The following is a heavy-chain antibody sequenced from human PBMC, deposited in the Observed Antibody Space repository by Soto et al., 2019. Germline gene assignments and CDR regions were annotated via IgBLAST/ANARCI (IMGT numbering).Heavy chain of an antibody. Sequence: QVQLVQSGAEVKKAGSSVKVSCKPSGNTLNTDTITWLRQAPGQGLEWMGRIIPVIGVGTYAQKFQDRVTITADKSTTTVYMEVTSLTSEDTATYYCAIGRTGSNGYYWAWGQGTQVTVS. CDR1: GNTLNTDT. V-gene: IGHV1-69*02. CDR2: IIPVIGVG. D-gene: IGHD3-22*01. J-gene: IGHJ5*02. CDR3: AIGRTGSNGYYWA.